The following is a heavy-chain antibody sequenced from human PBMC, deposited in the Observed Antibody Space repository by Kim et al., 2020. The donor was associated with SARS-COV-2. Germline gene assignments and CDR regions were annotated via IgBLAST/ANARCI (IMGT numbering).Heavy chain of an antibody. CDR1: GGSISSSSYY. Sequence: SETLSLTCTVSGGSISSSSYYWGWIRQPPGKGLEWIGSIYYSGSTYYNPSLKSRVTISVDTSKNQFSLKLSSVTAADTAVYYCARTRLAYSSSWYPQYYFDDWGQGTLVTVSS. CDR2: IYYSGST. J-gene: IGHJ4*02. CDR3: ARTRLAYSSSWYPQYYFDD. D-gene: IGHD6-13*01. V-gene: IGHV4-39*01.